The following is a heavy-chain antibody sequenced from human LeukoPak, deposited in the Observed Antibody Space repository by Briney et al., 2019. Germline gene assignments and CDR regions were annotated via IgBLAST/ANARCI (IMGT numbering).Heavy chain of an antibody. CDR2: ISGSGGST. D-gene: IGHD1-1*01. V-gene: IGHV3-23*01. J-gene: IGHJ3*02. Sequence: PGGSLRLSCAASGFTFSSYAMSWVRQAPGKGLEWVSAISGSGGSTYYADSVKGRFTISRDNSKNTLYLQMNSLRAEDTAVYYCARAYDWTDAFDIWGQGTMVTVSS. CDR3: ARAYDWTDAFDI. CDR1: GFTFSSYA.